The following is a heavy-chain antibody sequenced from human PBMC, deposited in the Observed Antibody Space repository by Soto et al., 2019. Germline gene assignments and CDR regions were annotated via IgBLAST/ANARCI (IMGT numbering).Heavy chain of an antibody. CDR3: VREIGQYVMDV. V-gene: IGHV3-7*01. D-gene: IGHD3-22*01. Sequence: GGSLRLSCAASGFTFSSYWMSWVRQAPGKGLEWVANIKQDGSEKYYVDSVKGRFTISRDNAKNSLYLQMNSLRAEDTAVYYCVREIGQYVMDVWRRGSQVTVSS. CDR2: IKQDGSEK. J-gene: IGHJ6*02. CDR1: GFTFSSYW.